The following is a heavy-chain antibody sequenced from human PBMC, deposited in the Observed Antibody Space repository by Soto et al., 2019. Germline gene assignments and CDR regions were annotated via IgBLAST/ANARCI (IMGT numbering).Heavy chain of an antibody. V-gene: IGHV1-3*01. CDR1: GYTFTIYA. CDR3: AREYAYSSGWCFDY. Sequence: ASVKVSCKASGYTFTIYAMHWVRQAPGQRLEWMGWINAGNGNTKYSQKFQGRVTITRDTSASTAYMELSSLRSEDTAVYYCAREYAYSSGWCFDYWGQGPLVTVSS. D-gene: IGHD6-19*01. J-gene: IGHJ4*02. CDR2: INAGNGNT.